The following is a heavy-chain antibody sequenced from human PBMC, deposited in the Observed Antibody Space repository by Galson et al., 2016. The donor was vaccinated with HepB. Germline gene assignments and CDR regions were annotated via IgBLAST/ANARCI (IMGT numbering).Heavy chain of an antibody. CDR2: ISNDGRRK. CDR1: GFMFRTYG. CDR3: ARVRIPAGGMDYGLDV. V-gene: IGHV3-30*04. D-gene: IGHD2-21*01. J-gene: IGHJ6*02. Sequence: SLRLSCAASGFMFRTYGMHWVRQAPGQGLEWVAVISNDGRRKHYADSVKGRLTISRDNSKNTLYLEMNSLRTEDTALYYCARVRIPAGGMDYGLDVWGQGTTVTVSS.